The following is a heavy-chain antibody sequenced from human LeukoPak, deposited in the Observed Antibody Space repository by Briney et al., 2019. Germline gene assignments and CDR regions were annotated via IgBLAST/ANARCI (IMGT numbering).Heavy chain of an antibody. J-gene: IGHJ6*03. CDR3: ARARWGSNYYYYYYMDV. Sequence: PSETLSLTCTVSGGSISSGSYYWSWIRQPAGKGLEWIGRIYTSGSTNYNPSLKSRVTISVDTSKNQFSLKLSSVTAADTAVYYCARARWGSNYYYYYYMDVWGKGTTVTVSS. D-gene: IGHD4-11*01. V-gene: IGHV4-61*02. CDR1: GGSISSGSYY. CDR2: IYTSGST.